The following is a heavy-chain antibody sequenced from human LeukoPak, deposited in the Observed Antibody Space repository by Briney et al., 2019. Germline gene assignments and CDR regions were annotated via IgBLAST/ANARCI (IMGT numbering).Heavy chain of an antibody. CDR2: IYYSGST. J-gene: IGHJ6*03. V-gene: IGHV4-59*12. CDR3: ARAGRPYYYYYYYMDV. Sequence: SETLSLTCTVSGGSISSYYWSWIRQPPGKGLEWIGYIYYSGSTYYNPSLKSRVTISVDTSKNQFSLKLSSVTAADTAVYYCARAGRPYYYYYYYMDVWGKGTTVTVSS. CDR1: GGSISSYY.